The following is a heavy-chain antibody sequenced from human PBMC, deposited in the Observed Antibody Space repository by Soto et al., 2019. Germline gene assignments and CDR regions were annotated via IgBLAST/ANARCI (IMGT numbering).Heavy chain of an antibody. CDR3: ATSTYSGVLDGHADADV. Sequence: EVQVLESGGGLVQPGGSLRLSCAASGFTFSIYAMSWVRQAPGKGLEWVSAISDSGRTYYADSVKGRFTISRDNSKNTVFLHRSSLRADDTAVYYCATSTYSGVLDGHADADVWGQGTTVPVSS. CDR1: GFTFSIYA. J-gene: IGHJ6*02. CDR2: ISDSGRT. V-gene: IGHV3-23*01. D-gene: IGHD1-26*01.